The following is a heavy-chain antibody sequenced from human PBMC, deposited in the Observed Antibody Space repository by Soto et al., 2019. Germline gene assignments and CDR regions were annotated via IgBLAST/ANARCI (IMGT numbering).Heavy chain of an antibody. CDR3: ARELYYYGSGSYYNGVYRALDI. CDR2: IYYSGST. D-gene: IGHD3-10*01. CDR1: GGSISSYY. V-gene: IGHV4-59*12. J-gene: IGHJ3*02. Sequence: SETLSLTCTVSGGSISSYYWSWIRQPPGKGLEWIGYIYYSGSTNYNPSLKSRVTISVDTSKNQFSLKLSSVTAADTAVYYCARELYYYGSGSYYNGVYRALDIWGQGTMVTVSS.